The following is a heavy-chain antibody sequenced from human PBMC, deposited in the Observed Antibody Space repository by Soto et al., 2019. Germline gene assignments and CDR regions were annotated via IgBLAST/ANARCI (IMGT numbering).Heavy chain of an antibody. CDR1: GYSFTSYW. Sequence: GESLKISCEGSGYSFTSYWSGWVRQMPGKGLEWMGIIYPGDSDTRYSPSFQGQVTISADKSISTAYLQWSSLKASDTAMYYCARLEPYYYDSSGYFQHWGQGTLVTVSS. CDR3: ARLEPYYYDSSGYFQH. D-gene: IGHD3-22*01. V-gene: IGHV5-51*01. CDR2: IYPGDSDT. J-gene: IGHJ1*01.